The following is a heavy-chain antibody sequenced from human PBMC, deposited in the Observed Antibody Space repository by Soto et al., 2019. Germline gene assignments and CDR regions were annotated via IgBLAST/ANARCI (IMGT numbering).Heavy chain of an antibody. Sequence: QITLKESGPPLVKPTQTLTLTCTFSGFSLSTSGVGVGWIRQPPGKALEWLALIYWDDDKRYSPSLKSRLTITKDTSKNQVVLTMTNMDPVDTATYYCAHLFVAAPMAWYFDLWGRGTLVTVSS. CDR1: GFSLSTSGVG. J-gene: IGHJ2*01. D-gene: IGHD6-19*01. V-gene: IGHV2-5*02. CDR2: IYWDDDK. CDR3: AHLFVAAPMAWYFDL.